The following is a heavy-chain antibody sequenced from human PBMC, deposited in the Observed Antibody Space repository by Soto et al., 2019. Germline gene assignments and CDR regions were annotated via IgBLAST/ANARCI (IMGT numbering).Heavy chain of an antibody. CDR3: AGTEIGTYACDI. Sequence: EVQLVESGGGLVKPGGSLRLSCAASGFTFSSYSMNWVRQAPGKGLEWVSSISSSSSYIYYADSVKGRFTISRDNAKNSLYLEMNSLRAEDTAVYYFAGTEIGTYACDIWGQGTIVTVAS. D-gene: IGHD1-1*01. J-gene: IGHJ3*02. V-gene: IGHV3-21*04. CDR1: GFTFSSYS. CDR2: ISSSSSYI.